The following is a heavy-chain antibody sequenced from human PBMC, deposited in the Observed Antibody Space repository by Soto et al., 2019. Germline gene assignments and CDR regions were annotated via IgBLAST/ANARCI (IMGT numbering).Heavy chain of an antibody. CDR1: GFTFSSYA. J-gene: IGHJ4*02. D-gene: IGHD2-21*02. Sequence: LRLSCAASGFTFSSYAMSWVRQAPGKGLEWVSAISGSSASTYYADPVKGRFTSSRDNSKNTLYLQMNSLRAEDTAIYYCAKVVTATNYFDYWGQGTLVTVSS. CDR2: ISGSSAST. V-gene: IGHV3-23*01. CDR3: AKVVTATNYFDY.